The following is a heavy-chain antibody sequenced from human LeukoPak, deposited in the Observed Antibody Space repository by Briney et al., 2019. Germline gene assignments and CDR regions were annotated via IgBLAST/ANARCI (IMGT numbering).Heavy chain of an antibody. CDR3: ARVGSGCFDY. CDR2: IYYSGSG. J-gene: IGHJ4*02. Sequence: PSETLSLTCTISGGSISTYYWTWIRQPPGKGLEWIAYIYYSGSGNYNPSLKSRVTLSVDTSKNQFPLKLSSVTAADTAVYYCARVGSGCFDYWGQGTLVAVSS. V-gene: IGHV4-59*01. CDR1: GGSISTYY. D-gene: IGHD1-26*01.